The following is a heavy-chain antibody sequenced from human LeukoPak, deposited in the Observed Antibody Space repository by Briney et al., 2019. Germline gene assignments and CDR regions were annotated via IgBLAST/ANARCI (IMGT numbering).Heavy chain of an antibody. D-gene: IGHD5-12*01. CDR3: AREWQVDY. CDR2: IDTKTGKP. V-gene: IGHV7-4-1*02. CDR1: GYTFTKSP. Sequence: GASVKVSCKASGYTFTKSPINWVRQAPGQGLEWMGYIDTKTGKPTYAQGFTGRFVFSLETSVSTAYLQTSSLKTEDTAVYYCAREWQVDYWGQGTLVTVSS. J-gene: IGHJ4*02.